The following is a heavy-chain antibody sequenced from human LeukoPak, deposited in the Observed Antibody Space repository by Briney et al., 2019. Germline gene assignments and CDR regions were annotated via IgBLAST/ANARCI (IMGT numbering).Heavy chain of an antibody. CDR1: GYTLSELS. Sequence: ASVKVSCKVSGYTLSELSMHWVRQAPGKGLEWMGGFDPEDGETIYAQKFQGRVTMTEDTSTDTAYMELSGLTSEDTAVYYCATQSGDYWGQGSLVTVSS. CDR2: FDPEDGET. J-gene: IGHJ4*02. V-gene: IGHV1-24*01. CDR3: ATQSGDY.